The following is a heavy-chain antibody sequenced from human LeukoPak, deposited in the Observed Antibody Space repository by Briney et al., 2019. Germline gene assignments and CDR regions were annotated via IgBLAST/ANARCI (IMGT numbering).Heavy chain of an antibody. D-gene: IGHD3-10*01. Sequence: GRSLRLSCVGSGFTFRHYVMHWVRQAPGKRLEWVAVISYDETHKFYADSVKGRFTISRDNSNATLFLQMNSLRSEDAAVYYCVRARVRARSGAFDVWGQGTLVTVSS. CDR3: VRARVRARSGAFDV. J-gene: IGHJ3*01. CDR1: GFTFRHYV. V-gene: IGHV3-30*04. CDR2: ISYDETHK.